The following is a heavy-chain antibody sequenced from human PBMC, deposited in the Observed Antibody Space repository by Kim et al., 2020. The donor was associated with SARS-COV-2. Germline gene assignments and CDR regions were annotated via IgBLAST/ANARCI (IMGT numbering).Heavy chain of an antibody. J-gene: IGHJ6*03. Sequence: GGSLRLSCAASGFTFSSYSMNWVRQAPGKGLEWVSSISSSSSYIYYADSVKGRFTISRDNAKNSLYLQMNSLRAEDTAVYYCARGRDHKNYITIYYYYYMDVWGKGTTVTVSS. V-gene: IGHV3-21*01. D-gene: IGHD3-3*01. CDR3: ARGRDHKNYITIYYYYYMDV. CDR1: GFTFSSYS. CDR2: ISSSSSYI.